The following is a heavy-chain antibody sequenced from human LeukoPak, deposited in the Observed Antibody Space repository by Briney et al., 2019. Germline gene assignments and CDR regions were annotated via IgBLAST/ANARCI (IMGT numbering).Heavy chain of an antibody. CDR3: ARADKYYDFWSGYYTGGLHDRETNWFDP. J-gene: IGHJ5*02. V-gene: IGHV1-2*06. CDR1: GYTFTGYY. Sequence: ASVKVSCKASGYTFTGYYMHWVRQAPGQGLEWMGRINPNSGGTNYAQKFQGRVTMTRDTSISTAYMELSRLRSDDTAVYYCARADKYYDFWSGYYTGGLHDRETNWFDPWGQGTLVTVSS. CDR2: INPNSGGT. D-gene: IGHD3-3*01.